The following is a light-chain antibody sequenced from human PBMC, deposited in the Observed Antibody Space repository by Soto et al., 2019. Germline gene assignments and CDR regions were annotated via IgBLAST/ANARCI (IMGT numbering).Light chain of an antibody. CDR3: HQYGSSPQT. CDR1: QGVRSST. Sequence: EIVLTQSPGTLSLSPGERATLSCRATQGVRSSTLAWYQQKPGQAPRFSIYGASSRATGIPDRFSGSGSGRDFTLTINGLEPEDSAVYYCHQYGSSPQTFGQGTKVEIK. V-gene: IGKV3-20*01. CDR2: GAS. J-gene: IGKJ1*01.